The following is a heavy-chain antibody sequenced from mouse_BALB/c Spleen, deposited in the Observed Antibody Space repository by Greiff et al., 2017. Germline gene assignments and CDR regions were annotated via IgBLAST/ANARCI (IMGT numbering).Heavy chain of an antibody. CDR1: GFSLTSYG. J-gene: IGHJ3*01. D-gene: IGHD4-1*01. CDR2: IWSGGST. CDR3: ASLGNWFAY. Sequence: QVQLQQSGPGLVQPSQSLSITCTVSGFSLTSYGVHWVRQSPGKGLEWLGVIWSGGSTDYNAAFISRLSISKDNSKSQVFFKMNSLQANDTAIYYCASLGNWFAYWGQGTLVTVSA. V-gene: IGHV2-2*02.